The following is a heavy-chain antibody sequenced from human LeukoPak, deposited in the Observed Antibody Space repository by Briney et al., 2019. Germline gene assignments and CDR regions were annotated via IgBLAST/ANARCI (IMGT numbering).Heavy chain of an antibody. CDR2: IYYSGST. V-gene: IGHV4-59*11. CDR3: AKFGLYYNMDV. D-gene: IGHD3-16*01. CDR1: GGSINSHY. J-gene: IGHJ6*02. Sequence: SETLSLTCTVSGGSINSHYLSWIRQPPGKGLECIGYIYYSGSTKYNPSLNSRATISLDTSKNQFFLKLTSVTAADTAVYYCAKFGLYYNMDVWGQGTTVTVSS.